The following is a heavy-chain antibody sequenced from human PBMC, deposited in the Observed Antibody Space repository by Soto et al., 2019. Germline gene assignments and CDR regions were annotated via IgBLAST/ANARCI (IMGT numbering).Heavy chain of an antibody. CDR1: GYSISSGYY. V-gene: IGHV4-38-2*02. J-gene: IGHJ4*02. Sequence: SETLSLTCAVSGYSISSGYYWGWIRQPPGKGLEWIGSIYHSGSTYYNPSLKSRVTISVDTSKNQFSLKLSSVTAADTAVYYCARDRVAVAGTKTFDYWGQGXLVTVYS. D-gene: IGHD6-19*01. CDR3: ARDRVAVAGTKTFDY. CDR2: IYHSGST.